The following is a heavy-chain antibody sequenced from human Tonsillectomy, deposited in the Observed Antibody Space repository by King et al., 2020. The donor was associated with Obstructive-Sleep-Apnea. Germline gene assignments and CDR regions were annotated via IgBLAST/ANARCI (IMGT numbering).Heavy chain of an antibody. CDR3: AKDYCSGGSCYLDY. CDR2: ISGGGGST. Sequence: EVQLVESGGGLVQPGGSLRLSCAASGFTNYAMTWVRQAPGKGLEWVSAISGGGGSTYYADSVKGRFTISRDSSKSTLYLQMNSLRAEDTAIYYWAKDYCSGGSCYLDYWGQGTLVTVSS. D-gene: IGHD2-15*01. J-gene: IGHJ4*02. CDR1: GFTNYA. V-gene: IGHV3-23*04.